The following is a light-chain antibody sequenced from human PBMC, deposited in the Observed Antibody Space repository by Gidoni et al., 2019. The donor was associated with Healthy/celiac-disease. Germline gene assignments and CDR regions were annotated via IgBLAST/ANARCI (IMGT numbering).Light chain of an antibody. J-gene: IGKJ3*01. CDR3: QQSYSTPRVT. Sequence: IQMTKTPSSLSASVGDRVTITCRASQSISSYLNWYQQKPGKAPKLLIYAASSLQSGVPSRFSGSGSGTDFTLTISSLQPEDFATYYCQQSYSTPRVTFGPGTKVDIK. V-gene: IGKV1-39*01. CDR2: AAS. CDR1: QSISSY.